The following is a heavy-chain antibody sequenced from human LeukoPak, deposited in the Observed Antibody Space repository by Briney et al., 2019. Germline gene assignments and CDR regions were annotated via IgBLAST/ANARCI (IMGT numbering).Heavy chain of an antibody. Sequence: PGGSLRLSCAVSGVTLSGYWMSWVGQAAGKGVEGVANIKQDASERYYVGSVKGRFTISRDNAKHSVFLQMNSLRAEDTAVYDCSTVGGLFDNWGQGILVTVSS. J-gene: IGHJ4*02. CDR3: STVGGLFDN. V-gene: IGHV3-7*01. CDR1: GVTLSGYW. CDR2: IKQDASER. D-gene: IGHD3-10*01.